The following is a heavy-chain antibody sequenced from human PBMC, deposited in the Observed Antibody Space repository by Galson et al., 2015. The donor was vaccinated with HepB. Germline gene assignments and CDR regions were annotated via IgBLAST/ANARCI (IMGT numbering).Heavy chain of an antibody. J-gene: IGHJ2*01. CDR2: FSGSTGGT. CDR3: ARVRGIWYFDL. V-gene: IGHV3-23*01. Sequence: SLRLSCAASGFTSSSYDTSWVRQAPGMGLEWVSAFSGSTGGTTYADSVKDRFTTSRDSSKNTLYLQMTSLIAEDTAVYYCARVRGIWYFDLWGRGTLVTVSS. D-gene: IGHD6-13*01. CDR1: GFTSSSYD.